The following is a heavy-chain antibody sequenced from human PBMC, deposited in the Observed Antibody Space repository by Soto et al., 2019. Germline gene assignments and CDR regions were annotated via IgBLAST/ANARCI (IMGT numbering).Heavy chain of an antibody. CDR2: ISYDGSNK. CDR1: GFTFSSYA. V-gene: IGHV3-30-3*01. CDR3: ARAPGETYYYDSSGYTLAGDFDI. D-gene: IGHD3-22*01. J-gene: IGHJ3*02. Sequence: QVQLVESGGGVVQPGRSLRLSCAASGFTFSSYAMHWVRQAPGKGLEWVAVISYDGSNKYYADSVKGRFTISRDNSKNTLFLQMNSLRDEETAVYYCARAPGETYYYDSSGYTLAGDFDIWGKGTMVTVSS.